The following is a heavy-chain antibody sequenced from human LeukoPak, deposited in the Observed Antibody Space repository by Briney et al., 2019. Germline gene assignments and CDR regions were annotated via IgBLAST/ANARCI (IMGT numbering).Heavy chain of an antibody. Sequence: TETLSLTCAVYVGSFSGYYWSWIRQPPGKGLEWIGEINHSESTNYNPSLKTRVTILVDTSKNQFSLKLSSVTAADTAVYYCARGENSFYGSGSYHQPLDYWGQGTLVTVSS. CDR3: ARGENSFYGSGSYHQPLDY. D-gene: IGHD3-10*01. CDR2: INHSEST. V-gene: IGHV4-34*01. J-gene: IGHJ4*02. CDR1: VGSFSGYY.